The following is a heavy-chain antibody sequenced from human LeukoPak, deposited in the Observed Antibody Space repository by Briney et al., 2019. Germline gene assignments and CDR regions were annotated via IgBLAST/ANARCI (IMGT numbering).Heavy chain of an antibody. Sequence: PGGSLRLSCAASGFTFDDYAMHWVRQAPGKGLEWVSGISWNSGSIGYADSVKGRFTITRDNAKNSLYLQMNSLRAEDTALYYCAKDISMTLGYCSSTSCYAIRGVDYWGQGTLVTVSS. V-gene: IGHV3-9*01. D-gene: IGHD2-2*01. J-gene: IGHJ4*02. CDR3: AKDISMTLGYCSSTSCYAIRGVDY. CDR1: GFTFDDYA. CDR2: ISWNSGSI.